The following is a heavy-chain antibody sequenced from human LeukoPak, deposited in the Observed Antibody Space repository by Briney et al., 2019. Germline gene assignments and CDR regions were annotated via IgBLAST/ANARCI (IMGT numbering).Heavy chain of an antibody. CDR2: VSYDGSNK. J-gene: IGHJ3*02. CDR3: AKDIVNCSGGSCYGEDAFDI. D-gene: IGHD2-15*01. Sequence: PGRSLRLSCAASGFTFSSYGMHWVRQAPGEGLEWVAVVSYDGSNKYYADSVKGRFTISRDNSKNTLYLQMNSLRAEDTAVYYCAKDIVNCSGGSCYGEDAFDIWGQGTMVTVSS. CDR1: GFTFSSYG. V-gene: IGHV3-30*18.